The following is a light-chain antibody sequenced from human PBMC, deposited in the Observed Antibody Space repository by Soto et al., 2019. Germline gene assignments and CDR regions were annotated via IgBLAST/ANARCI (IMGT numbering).Light chain of an antibody. Sequence: EIGMTQSPAALSVSPGQRATLSCRASQNVNSDLAWYQQKPGQAPRLLIYGAFIRATGIPARFSGSGFGTEFTLTISSLQSEDSAVYYCQQYRLWWTFGQGTRVEIK. CDR3: QQYRLWWT. CDR2: GAF. V-gene: IGKV3-15*01. CDR1: QNVNSD. J-gene: IGKJ1*01.